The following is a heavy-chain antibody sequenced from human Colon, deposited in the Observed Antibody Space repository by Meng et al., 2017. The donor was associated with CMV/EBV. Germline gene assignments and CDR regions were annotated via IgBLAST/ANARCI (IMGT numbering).Heavy chain of an antibody. CDR1: GNRVSNYW. D-gene: IGHD3-3*01. CDR2: IYPGDSDA. Sequence: GESLKISCQVSGNRVSNYWIGWVRQMPGKGLDWMAIIYPGDSDAVHNPSFQGRVTISADKSISPAYLQWSSLRASDSAMYYCVRREYFGTESGNWGQGTRVTVSS. CDR3: VRREYFGTESGN. J-gene: IGHJ4*02. V-gene: IGHV5-51*01.